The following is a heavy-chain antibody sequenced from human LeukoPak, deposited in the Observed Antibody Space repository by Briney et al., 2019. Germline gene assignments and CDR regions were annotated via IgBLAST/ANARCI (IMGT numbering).Heavy chain of an antibody. V-gene: IGHV3-48*03. CDR2: ISSSGSTI. J-gene: IGHJ4*02. D-gene: IGHD2-15*01. CDR1: GFTFSSYE. CDR3: ARDLMLGYCSGGSCYAN. Sequence: PGGSLRLSCAASGFTFSSYEMNWVRQAPGKGLEWVSYISSSGSTIYYADSVKGRFTISRDNAKNSLYLQMNSLRAEDTAVYYCARDLMLGYCSGGSCYANWGQGTLVTVSS.